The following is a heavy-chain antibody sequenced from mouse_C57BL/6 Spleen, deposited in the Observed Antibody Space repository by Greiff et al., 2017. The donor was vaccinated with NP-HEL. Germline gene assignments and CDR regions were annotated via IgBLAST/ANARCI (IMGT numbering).Heavy chain of an antibody. D-gene: IGHD4-1*01. CDR1: GFSLTSYG. CDR3: ARKTGTGDYFDY. Sequence: QVQLKESGPGLVQPSQSLSITCTVSGFSLTSYGVHWVRQSPGKGLEWLGVIWSGGSTAYNAAFISRLSISTDNSKIQVFIKMNSLQADDTAIYYCARKTGTGDYFDYWGQGTTLTVSS. CDR2: IWSGGST. V-gene: IGHV2-2*01. J-gene: IGHJ2*01.